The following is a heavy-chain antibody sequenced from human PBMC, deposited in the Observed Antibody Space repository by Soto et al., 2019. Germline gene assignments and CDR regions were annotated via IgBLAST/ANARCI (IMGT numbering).Heavy chain of an antibody. V-gene: IGHV4-34*01. Sequence: QVQLQQWGAGLLKPSETLSLTCAVYGGSFSGYYWSWIRQPPGKGLEWIGEINHSGSTNYNPSLKSRVTISVDTSKNQFALKLSSVTAADTAVYYCARHSSGYLIDYWGQGTLVTVSS. J-gene: IGHJ4*02. D-gene: IGHD3-22*01. CDR2: INHSGST. CDR3: ARHSSGYLIDY. CDR1: GGSFSGYY.